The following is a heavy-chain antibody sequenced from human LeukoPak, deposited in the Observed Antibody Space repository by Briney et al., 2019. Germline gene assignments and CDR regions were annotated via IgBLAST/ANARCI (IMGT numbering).Heavy chain of an antibody. CDR2: IYYSGNT. CDR3: ASGYITARPGLDY. J-gene: IGHJ4*02. CDR1: GDSISSSSYY. D-gene: IGHD6-6*01. V-gene: IGHV4-39*01. Sequence: SETLSLTWSVAGDSISSSSYYWGWIRQPPGKGLEWIGSIYYSGNTYYNPSLKSRVTISVDTSKNQFSLKLSSVTAADTAVYYCASGYITARPGLDYWGQGTLVTVSS.